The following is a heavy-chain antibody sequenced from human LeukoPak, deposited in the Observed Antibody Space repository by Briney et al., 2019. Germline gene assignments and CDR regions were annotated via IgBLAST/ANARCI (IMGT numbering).Heavy chain of an antibody. CDR1: GYTFTSYD. J-gene: IGHJ3*02. V-gene: IGHV1-8*01. Sequence: ASVKVSCKASGYTFTSYDINWVRQATGQGLEWMGWMNPNSGNTGYAQKFQGRVTMTRNTSISTAYMELSSLRSEDTAVYYCARPTYYYDSSGYYYEGAFHIWGQGTMVTASS. CDR2: MNPNSGNT. D-gene: IGHD3-22*01. CDR3: ARPTYYYDSSGYYYEGAFHI.